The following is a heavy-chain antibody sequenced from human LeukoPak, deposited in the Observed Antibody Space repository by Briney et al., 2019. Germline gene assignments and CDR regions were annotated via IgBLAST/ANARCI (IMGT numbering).Heavy chain of an antibody. Sequence: GRSLRLSCAASGFSFSSYGMHWVRQAPGKGPEWVTVIWVDGINKYYTDSVRGRFTISRDNFKNTLYLEMNSLRAEDTAVYYCAKSSYYGSSGFYREYYFDYWGQGTLVPVSS. V-gene: IGHV3-33*03. CDR2: IWVDGINK. CDR1: GFSFSSYG. CDR3: AKSSYYGSSGFYREYYFDY. J-gene: IGHJ4*02. D-gene: IGHD3-22*01.